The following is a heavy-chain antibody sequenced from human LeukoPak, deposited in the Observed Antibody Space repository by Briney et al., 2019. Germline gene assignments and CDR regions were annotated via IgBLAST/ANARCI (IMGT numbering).Heavy chain of an antibody. Sequence: GGSLRLSCVGSGVTFTGYDLYRVRQAPGKGLVWVSGIKGDGSTNYADSVKGRFTISRDNAKNTVSLQMNSLRAEDTGVYYCARAPSEIGGYYPEYFRHWGQGTLVTVSS. CDR3: ARAPSEIGGYYPEYFRH. J-gene: IGHJ1*01. D-gene: IGHD3-22*01. CDR2: IKGDGST. CDR1: GVTFTGYD. V-gene: IGHV3-74*01.